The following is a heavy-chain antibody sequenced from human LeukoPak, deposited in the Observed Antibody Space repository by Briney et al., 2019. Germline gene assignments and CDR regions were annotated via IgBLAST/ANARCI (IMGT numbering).Heavy chain of an antibody. CDR1: GFTFRNYA. Sequence: GGSLRLSCTGSGFTFRNYAMSWVRQAPGKGLEWVSSISSSGSSSYFADSVKGRFTISRHNLKDTVYLQMNSLTGDDTAIYFCAKGGAFHSFFGGGDYPFESWGQGILVTVSS. J-gene: IGHJ4*02. CDR2: ISSSGSSS. V-gene: IGHV3-23*01. CDR3: AKGGAFHSFFGGGDYPFES. D-gene: IGHD2-21*01.